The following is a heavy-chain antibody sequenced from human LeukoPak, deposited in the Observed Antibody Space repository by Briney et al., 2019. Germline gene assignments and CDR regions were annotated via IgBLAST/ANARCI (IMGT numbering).Heavy chain of an antibody. V-gene: IGHV6-1*01. CDR3: ARDSTNYGGNSHFDY. J-gene: IGHJ4*02. D-gene: IGHD4-23*01. CDR1: GDSVSSNSAA. Sequence: SQTLSLTCAISGDSVSSNSAAWNWIRQSPSRGLEWLGRTYYRSKWYNDYAVSVKSRITINPDTSKNQFPLQLNSVTPEDTTVYYCARDSTNYGGNSHFDYWGQGTLVTVSS. CDR2: TYYRSKWYN.